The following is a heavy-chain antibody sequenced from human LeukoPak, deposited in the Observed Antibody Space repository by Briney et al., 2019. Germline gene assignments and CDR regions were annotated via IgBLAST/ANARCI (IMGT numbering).Heavy chain of an antibody. Sequence: GGSLRLSCAASGFSVSSNYMSWVRQAPGKGLEWVSVIYSGGGGSTYYADSVKGRFTISRDNSKNTLYLQMNSLRAEDTAVYYCAREGSYYYGMDVWGQGTTVTVSS. CDR2: IYSGGGGST. J-gene: IGHJ6*02. CDR1: GFSVSSNY. V-gene: IGHV3-53*01. CDR3: AREGSYYYGMDV.